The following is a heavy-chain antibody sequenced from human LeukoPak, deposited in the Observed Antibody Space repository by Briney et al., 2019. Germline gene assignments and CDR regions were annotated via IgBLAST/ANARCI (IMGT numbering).Heavy chain of an antibody. V-gene: IGHV3-33*01. CDR3: ARDFFGYCSGGSCYSSPPGAVY. D-gene: IGHD2-15*01. CDR2: IWYDGSNK. J-gene: IGHJ4*02. CDR1: GFTFSSYG. Sequence: GGSLRLSCTASGFTFSSYGMHWARQAPGKGLEWVAVIWYDGSNKYYADSVKGRFTISRDNSKNTLYLQMNSLRAEDTAVYYCARDFFGYCSGGSCYSSPPGAVYWGQGTLVTVSS.